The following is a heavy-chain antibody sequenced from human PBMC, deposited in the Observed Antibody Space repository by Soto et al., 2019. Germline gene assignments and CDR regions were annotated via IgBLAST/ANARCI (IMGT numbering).Heavy chain of an antibody. J-gene: IGHJ6*03. Sequence: EEQLLESGGDLVQPGGSLRLSCAASGFTFSDHAMTWVRQAPGKGLQWVSTIDAGGGATWDADSVRGRFTISRDNSKNSLTLKMNTLRAEDTAVYYCAKDGHRQDWYYHMDVWGKGTTVTVSS. V-gene: IGHV3-23*01. CDR3: AKDGHRQDWYYHMDV. D-gene: IGHD2-15*01. CDR1: GFTFSDHA. CDR2: IDAGGGAT.